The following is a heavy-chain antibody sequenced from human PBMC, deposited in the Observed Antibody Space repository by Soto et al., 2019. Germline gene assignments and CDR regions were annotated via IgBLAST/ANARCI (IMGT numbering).Heavy chain of an antibody. Sequence: QVQLVESGGGLVQPGGSLRLSCAASGFTFSDYYMSWIRQAPGKGLEWVSYISTSSTYTKYTDSVKGRFNISRDNAQNSLYLQMNSLRAADTAVYYCASYSSGWYYFDYWGQGTLVTVSS. CDR3: ASYSSGWYYFDY. J-gene: IGHJ4*02. CDR2: ISTSSTYT. CDR1: GFTFSDYY. V-gene: IGHV3-11*05. D-gene: IGHD6-19*01.